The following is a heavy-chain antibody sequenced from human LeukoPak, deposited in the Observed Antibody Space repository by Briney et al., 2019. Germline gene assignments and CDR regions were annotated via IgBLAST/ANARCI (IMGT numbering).Heavy chain of an antibody. D-gene: IGHD6-19*01. Sequence: GGSLRLSCAASGFSFSTYSMIWVRQAPGKGLEWVSSVSGTSEYIYYADSVRGRFTISRDNAKNTVYLQMNSLRAKDTAVYYCARWYSSGWYSDYWGQGTLVTVSS. CDR1: GFSFSTYS. CDR2: VSGTSEYI. V-gene: IGHV3-21*06. J-gene: IGHJ4*02. CDR3: ARWYSSGWYSDY.